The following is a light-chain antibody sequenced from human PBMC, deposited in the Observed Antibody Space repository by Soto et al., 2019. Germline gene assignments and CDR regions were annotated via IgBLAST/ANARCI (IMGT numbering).Light chain of an antibody. CDR2: DAS. Sequence: EIVLTQSPGTLSLSPGERASLSCRASQSVTTYLAWYQQKPGQAPRLLIYDASDRATGIPARFSGSGSGTDFTLTITRLEPDDSAVYYCQQHGISHITFGQGTRLEIK. CDR3: QQHGISHIT. CDR1: QSVTTY. V-gene: IGKV3-11*01. J-gene: IGKJ5*01.